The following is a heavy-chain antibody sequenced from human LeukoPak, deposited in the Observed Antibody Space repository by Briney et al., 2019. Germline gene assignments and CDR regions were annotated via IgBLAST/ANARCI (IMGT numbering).Heavy chain of an antibody. D-gene: IGHD6-13*01. CDR3: ARMSSSWYSTSYDY. V-gene: IGHV1-8*01. CDR2: MSPNSGNT. CDR1: GYTFTSYD. J-gene: IGHJ4*02. Sequence: ASVKVSCKTSGYTFTSYDINWVRQATGQGLEWMGWMSPNSGNTGYAQKFQGRVTMTRNTSISTAYMELSSLRSEDTAVYYCARMSSSWYSTSYDYWGQGTLVTVSS.